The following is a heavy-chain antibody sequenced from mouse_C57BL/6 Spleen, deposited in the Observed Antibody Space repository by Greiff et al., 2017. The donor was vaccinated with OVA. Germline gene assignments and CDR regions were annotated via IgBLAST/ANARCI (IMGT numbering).Heavy chain of an antibody. CDR1: GYTFTDYN. D-gene: IGHD4-1*01. J-gene: IGHJ3*01. CDR2: INPNNGGT. Sequence: VQLKQSGPELVKPGASVKIPCKASGYTFTDYNMDWVKQSHGKSLEWIGDINPNNGGTIYNQKFKGKATLTVDKSSSTAYMELRSLTSEDTAVYYCASLNWDTFAYWGQGTLVTVSA. CDR3: ASLNWDTFAY. V-gene: IGHV1-18*01.